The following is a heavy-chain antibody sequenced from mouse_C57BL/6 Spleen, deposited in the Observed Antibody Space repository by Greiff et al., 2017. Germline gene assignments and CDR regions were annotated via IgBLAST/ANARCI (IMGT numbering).Heavy chain of an antibody. CDR3: ARPEYYGSSYAWFAY. D-gene: IGHD1-1*01. CDR2: ISSGSSTI. CDR1: GFTFSDYG. V-gene: IGHV5-17*01. Sequence: EVKLVESGGGLVKPGGSLKLSCAASGFTFSDYGMHWVRQAPEKGLEWVAYISSGSSTIYYADTVKGRFTISRDNAKNTLFLQMTSLRSEDTAMYYCARPEYYGSSYAWFAYWGQGTLVTVSA. J-gene: IGHJ3*01.